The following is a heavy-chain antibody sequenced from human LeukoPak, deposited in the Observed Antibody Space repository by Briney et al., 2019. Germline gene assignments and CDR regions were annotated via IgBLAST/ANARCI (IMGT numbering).Heavy chain of an antibody. CDR1: GFTISNNY. CDR2: IYSGGRT. J-gene: IGHJ3*02. Sequence: GGCLRVSCAASGFTISNNYMSWVCQALGEGGWWGSVIYSGGRTYYTDSVKGRFTISRDNSRNTLYLQMNSLRAEDTAVYYCARGLGRELDGAFDIWGQGTMVTVSS. D-gene: IGHD3-10*01. CDR3: ARGLGRELDGAFDI. V-gene: IGHV3-53*01.